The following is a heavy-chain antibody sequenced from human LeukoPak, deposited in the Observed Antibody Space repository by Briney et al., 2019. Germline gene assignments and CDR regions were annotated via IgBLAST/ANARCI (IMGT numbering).Heavy chain of an antibody. CDR1: GFTFSSYG. J-gene: IGHJ6*03. CDR2: IRYDGSNK. V-gene: IGHV3-30*02. Sequence: GGSLRLSCAASGFTFSSYGMHWVRQAPGKGLEWVAFIRYDGSNKYYADSVKGRFTISRDNSKNTLYLQMNSLRAEDTAVYYCAKGNYYYYYMDVWGKGTTVTISS. CDR3: AKGNYYYYYMDV.